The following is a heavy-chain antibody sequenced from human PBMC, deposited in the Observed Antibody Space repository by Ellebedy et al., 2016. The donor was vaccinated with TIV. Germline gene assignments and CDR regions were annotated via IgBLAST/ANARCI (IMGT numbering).Heavy chain of an antibody. CDR1: GFTFSNYA. CDR3: VRDHFWAFDS. J-gene: IGHJ4*02. CDR2: IRGRSETI. D-gene: IGHD3-3*02. V-gene: IGHV3-48*02. Sequence: GESLKISXAASGFTFSNYAMTWVRQAPGKGLEWISYIRGRSETIEYADSVKGRFTISRDNVKNSLDLQLRGLRDEDTAVYYCVRDHFWAFDSWGQGTLVTVSS.